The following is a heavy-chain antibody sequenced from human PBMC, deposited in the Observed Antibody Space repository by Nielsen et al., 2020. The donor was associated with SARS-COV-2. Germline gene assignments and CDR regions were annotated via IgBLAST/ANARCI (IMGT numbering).Heavy chain of an antibody. CDR1: GFTFSDYY. CDR2: ISSSGSTI. V-gene: IGHV3-11*01. CDR3: AKDGAAALKFDFDY. Sequence: GESLKISCATSGFTFSDYYMSWIRQAPGKGLEWVSYISSSGSTIYYADSVKGRFTISRDNAKNSLYLQMNSLRAEDTALYYCAKDGAAALKFDFDYWGQGTLVTVSS. J-gene: IGHJ4*02. D-gene: IGHD6-13*01.